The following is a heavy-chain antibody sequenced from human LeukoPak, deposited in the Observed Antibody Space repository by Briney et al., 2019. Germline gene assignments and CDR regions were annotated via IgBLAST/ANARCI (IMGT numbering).Heavy chain of an antibody. CDR2: ISGSGGST. CDR1: GFTFSSYA. Sequence: GGSLRLFCAASGFTFSSYAMSWVRQPPGKGLEWVSAISGSGGSTYYADAVRERFTISRDNSKNRLYGQMNSLRGEDGPVYYCAKDLCFLEWLFEDAGASVDYWGQGTMVTVSS. CDR3: AKDLCFLEWLFEDAGASVDY. D-gene: IGHD3-3*01. J-gene: IGHJ4*02. V-gene: IGHV3-23*01.